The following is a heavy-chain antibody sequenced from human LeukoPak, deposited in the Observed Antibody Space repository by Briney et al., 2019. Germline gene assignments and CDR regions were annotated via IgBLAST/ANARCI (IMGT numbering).Heavy chain of an antibody. J-gene: IGHJ4*02. D-gene: IGHD4-17*01. CDR3: TRHTNDDGDYQGVVDY. V-gene: IGHV3-73*01. Sequence: GGSLRLSCAASGFTFSGSAMHWVRQASGKGLEWAGRIRSKANSYATAYAASVKGRFTISRDDSKNTAYLQMNSLKTEDTAVYYCTRHTNDDGDYQGVVDYWGRGTLVTVSS. CDR1: GFTFSGSA. CDR2: IRSKANSYAT.